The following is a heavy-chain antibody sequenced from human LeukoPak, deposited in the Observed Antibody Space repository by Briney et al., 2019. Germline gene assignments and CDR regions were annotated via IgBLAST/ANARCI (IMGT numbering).Heavy chain of an antibody. D-gene: IGHD5-24*01. CDR2: INHSGTT. CDR3: ARAEDGNNLGLVGY. J-gene: IGHJ4*02. CDR1: GGSFRGYY. Sequence: SETLSLTCAVYGGSFRGYYWSWIRQPPGKGPEWIGEINHSGTTNYNPSVKSRVTISVDTSKSQFSLKVNSVTAADTATYYCARAEDGNNLGLVGYWGQGTLVTVSS. V-gene: IGHV4-34*01.